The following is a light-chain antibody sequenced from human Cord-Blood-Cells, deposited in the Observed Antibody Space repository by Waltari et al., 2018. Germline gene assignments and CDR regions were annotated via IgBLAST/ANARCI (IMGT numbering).Light chain of an antibody. CDR1: SSAVGSNNL. J-gene: IGLJ2*01. Sequence: QSALTQPASVSGSPGQVITLSCTGTSSAVGSNNLVSWYQQHPGKAPKLKIYEGSKRPSGVSNRFSGSKSGNTASLTISGLQAEDEADYYFKVFGGGTKLTVL. CDR3: KV. CDR2: EGS. V-gene: IGLV2-23*01.